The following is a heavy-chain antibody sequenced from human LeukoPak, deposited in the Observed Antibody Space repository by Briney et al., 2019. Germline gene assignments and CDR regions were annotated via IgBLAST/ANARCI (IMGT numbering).Heavy chain of an antibody. CDR2: IYYSGST. Sequence: MPSETLSLTCTVSGGSISSSSYYWSWIRQPPGKGLEWIGSIYYSGSTYYNPSLKSRVTISVDTSKNQFSLKLSSVTAADTAVYYCARRYCSSTSCNRPFDIWGQGTMVTVSS. V-gene: IGHV4-39*01. CDR3: ARRYCSSTSCNRPFDI. D-gene: IGHD2-2*01. J-gene: IGHJ3*02. CDR1: GGSISSSSYY.